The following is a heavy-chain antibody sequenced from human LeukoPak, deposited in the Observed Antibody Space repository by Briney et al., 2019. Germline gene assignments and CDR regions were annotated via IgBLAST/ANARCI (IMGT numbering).Heavy chain of an antibody. CDR1: GFIFSNYG. V-gene: IGHV3-30*03. Sequence: GGSLRLSCAASGFIFSNYGMHWVRQAPGKGLEWVAVISYDGSNKYYADSVKGRFTISRDNSRNMLYLQMNSLRAEDTAVYYSTRVWNDLDYWGQGTLVTVSS. CDR2: ISYDGSNK. D-gene: IGHD1-1*01. CDR3: TRVWNDLDY. J-gene: IGHJ4*02.